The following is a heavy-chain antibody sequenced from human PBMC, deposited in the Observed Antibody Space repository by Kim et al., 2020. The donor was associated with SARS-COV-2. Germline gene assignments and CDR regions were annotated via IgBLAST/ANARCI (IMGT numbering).Heavy chain of an antibody. CDR3: AGGWNWFDP. Sequence: GSTYYADSLKDRFTISRDSSRNTLYLQMNSLRAEDTAVYYCAGGWNWFDPWGQGTLVTVSS. D-gene: IGHD2-15*01. V-gene: IGHV3-66*01. J-gene: IGHJ5*02. CDR2: GST.